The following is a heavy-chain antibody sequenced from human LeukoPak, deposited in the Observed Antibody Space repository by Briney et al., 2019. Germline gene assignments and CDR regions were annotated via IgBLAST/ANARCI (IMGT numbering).Heavy chain of an antibody. Sequence: PGRSLRLSCAASGFTFDDYAMHWVRQAPGKGLEWVSGISWNSGSIGYADSVKGRFTISRDNAKNPLYLQMNSLRAEDTALYYCAKAVLGIAAAGTRFDYWGQGTLVTVSS. CDR2: ISWNSGSI. V-gene: IGHV3-9*01. CDR3: AKAVLGIAAAGTRFDY. D-gene: IGHD6-13*01. CDR1: GFTFDDYA. J-gene: IGHJ4*02.